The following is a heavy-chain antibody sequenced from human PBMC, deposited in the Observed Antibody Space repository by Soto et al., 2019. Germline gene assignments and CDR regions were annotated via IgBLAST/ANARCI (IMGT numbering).Heavy chain of an antibody. Sequence: PSETLSLTCAVYGGSFSGYYWSWIRQPPGKGLEWIGEINHSGSTNYNPSLKSRVTISVDTSKNQFSLKLSSVTAADTAVYYCARIRVRGVRGVTTNYYYYGMDVWGQGTTVT. D-gene: IGHD3-10*01. CDR3: ARIRVRGVRGVTTNYYYYGMDV. CDR1: GGSFSGYY. CDR2: INHSGST. V-gene: IGHV4-34*01. J-gene: IGHJ6*02.